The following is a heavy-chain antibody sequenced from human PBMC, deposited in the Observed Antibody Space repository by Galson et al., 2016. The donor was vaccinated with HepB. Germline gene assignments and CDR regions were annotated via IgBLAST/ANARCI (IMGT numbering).Heavy chain of an antibody. CDR2: IGADNGYT. CDR3: ARHPRIALAALDY. D-gene: IGHD6-19*01. CDR1: GFTFSGYG. Sequence: SVKVSCAASGFTFSGYGINWVRQAPGQGPEWMGWIGADNGYTHYAQYFQGRVTMTTDTSTKTAYMELRSLRSDETAVYYCARHPRIALAALDYWGQGTLVTVSS. J-gene: IGHJ4*02. V-gene: IGHV1-18*01.